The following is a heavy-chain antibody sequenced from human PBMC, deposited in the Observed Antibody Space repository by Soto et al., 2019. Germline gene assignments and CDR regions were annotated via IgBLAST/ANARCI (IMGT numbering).Heavy chain of an antibody. D-gene: IGHD1-7*01. V-gene: IGHV3-30*18. J-gene: IGHJ4*02. CDR1: GFNFDNYG. CDR3: AKDRVGGTFYTPLGF. Sequence: QVQLVESGGGVVQPGGSLRLSCQASGFNFDNYGMHWVRQAPGKGLEWVAVITYDGSFQYYADSVKGRFTISRDNSKNTLFLHLNTLKHEDTAVYHCAKDRVGGTFYTPLGFWGQGTLVTVSS. CDR2: ITYDGSFQ.